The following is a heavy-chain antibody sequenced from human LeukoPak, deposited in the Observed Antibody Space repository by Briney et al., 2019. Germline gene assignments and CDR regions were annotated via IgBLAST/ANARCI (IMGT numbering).Heavy chain of an antibody. CDR3: ATGSQPGTTFDY. Sequence: PGGSLRLSCAASGFTFTDYPMHGARQAPGKGLEWVSLISGDGSVTYYADSVKGRFTISRDNSKNSLYLQMNSLRVEDTALYYCATGSQPGTTFDYWGQGTLVTASS. CDR2: ISGDGSVT. V-gene: IGHV3-43*02. J-gene: IGHJ4*02. D-gene: IGHD1-14*01. CDR1: GFTFTDYP.